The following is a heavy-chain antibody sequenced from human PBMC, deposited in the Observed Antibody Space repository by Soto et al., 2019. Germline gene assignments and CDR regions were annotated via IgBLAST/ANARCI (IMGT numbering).Heavy chain of an antibody. CDR3: AGGRAVEIDY. J-gene: IGHJ4*02. CDR2: IYYSGST. Sequence: QVQLQESGPGLVKPSEALSLTCTVSGGSTSSYYWSWIRQPPGKGLEWIGYIYYSGSTNYNPSLKSRVTISVDTSKNQFSLKLSSVTAADTAVYYCAGGRAVEIDYWGQGTLVTVSS. D-gene: IGHD2-21*01. V-gene: IGHV4-59*01. CDR1: GGSTSSYY.